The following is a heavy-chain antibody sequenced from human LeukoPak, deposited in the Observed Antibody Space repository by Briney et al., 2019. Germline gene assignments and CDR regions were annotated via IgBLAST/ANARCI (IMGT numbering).Heavy chain of an antibody. J-gene: IGHJ4*02. Sequence: GGSLRLSCAASGFTFNINGMHWVRQAPGKGLEWVAIISYDGSNKYYADSVKGRVTISRDNSKNTLYLQMNNLRVEDTAVYYCAKGGLQLASLDHWGQGTLVTVSS. CDR2: ISYDGSNK. CDR1: GFTFNING. D-gene: IGHD4-11*01. V-gene: IGHV3-30*18. CDR3: AKGGLQLASLDH.